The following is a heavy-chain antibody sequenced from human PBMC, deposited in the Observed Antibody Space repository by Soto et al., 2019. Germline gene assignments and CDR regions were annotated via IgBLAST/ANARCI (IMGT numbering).Heavy chain of an antibody. Sequence: QVQLQESGPGLVKPSQTLSLTCTVSVGPISSDSYYWSWIRQHPGKGLEWIGYIYYRGTTYDNPSLRSRVTISVDTSKNQFSLKLSSVTAADTAVYYCARDSSMAKGTGNFDYWGQGTLVTVSS. CDR1: VGPISSDSYY. D-gene: IGHD3-10*01. CDR3: ARDSSMAKGTGNFDY. V-gene: IGHV4-31*03. CDR2: IYYRGTT. J-gene: IGHJ4*02.